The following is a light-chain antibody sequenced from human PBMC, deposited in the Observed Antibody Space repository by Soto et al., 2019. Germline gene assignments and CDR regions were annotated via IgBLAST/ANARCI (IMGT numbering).Light chain of an antibody. V-gene: IGKV3-15*01. CDR1: QSVSSN. J-gene: IGKJ1*01. CDR3: QQYNNWPRT. Sequence: IVFTQSPATLSMSPGERATLSCRASQSVSSNLAWYQQKPGQAPRLLIYGASTRATGIPARFSGSGSGTEFTLTISSLQSEDFAVYYCQQYNNWPRTFGQGTKV. CDR2: GAS.